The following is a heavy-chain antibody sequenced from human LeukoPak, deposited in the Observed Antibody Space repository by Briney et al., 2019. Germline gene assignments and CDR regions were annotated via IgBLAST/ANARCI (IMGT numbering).Heavy chain of an antibody. CDR1: GFTVSSNY. V-gene: IGHV3-66*01. J-gene: IGHJ2*01. CDR2: IYSGGST. CDR3: ARDGSGIYYLRYWYFDL. D-gene: IGHD3-10*01. Sequence: GGSLRLSCAASGFTVSSNYMSWVRQAPGKGLEWVSVIYSGGSTYYADSVKGRFTISRDNSKNTLYLQMNSLRAEDTAVYYCARDGSGIYYLRYWYFDLWGRGTLVTVSS.